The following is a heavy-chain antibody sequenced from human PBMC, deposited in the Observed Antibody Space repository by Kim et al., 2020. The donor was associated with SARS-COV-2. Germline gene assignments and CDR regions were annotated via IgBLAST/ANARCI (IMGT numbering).Heavy chain of an antibody. CDR2: INPNSGGT. Sequence: ASVKVSCKASGYTFTGYYMHWVRQAPGQGLEWMGWINPNSGGTNYAQKFQGWVTMTRDTSISTAYMELSRLRSDDTAVYYCARGSYYYDSSGYRNNAFDIWGQGTMVTVSS. D-gene: IGHD3-22*01. CDR3: ARGSYYYDSSGYRNNAFDI. J-gene: IGHJ3*02. V-gene: IGHV1-2*04. CDR1: GYTFTGYY.